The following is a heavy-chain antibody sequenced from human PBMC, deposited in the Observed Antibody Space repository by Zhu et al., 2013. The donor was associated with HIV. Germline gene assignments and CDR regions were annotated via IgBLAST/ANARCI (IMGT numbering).Heavy chain of an antibody. CDR3: ARDNNWGPDY. Sequence: QVQLVQSGAEVRKPGASVKVSCKASGYTFSNYDINWVRQAPGQGLEWMGWMNPNSGNSGYTQKFQGRITMTRNASINTAYMELTSLTSDDTAVYFCARDNNWGPDYWGQGTLITCPQ. D-gene: IGHD7-27*01. J-gene: IGHJ4*02. CDR1: GYTFSNYD. V-gene: IGHV1-8*01. CDR2: MNPNSGNS.